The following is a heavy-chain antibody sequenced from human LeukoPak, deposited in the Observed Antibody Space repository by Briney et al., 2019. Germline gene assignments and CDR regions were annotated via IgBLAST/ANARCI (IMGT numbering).Heavy chain of an antibody. D-gene: IGHD4-17*01. CDR2: IYYSGST. V-gene: IGHV4-31*03. Sequence: SETLPLTCTVSGGSISSGGYYWSWIRQHPGKGLEWIGYIYYSGSTYCNPSLKSRVTISVDTSKNQFSLKLSSVTAADTAVYYCARSPTVTTLDYWGQGTLVTVSS. CDR1: GGSISSGGYY. J-gene: IGHJ4*02. CDR3: ARSPTVTTLDY.